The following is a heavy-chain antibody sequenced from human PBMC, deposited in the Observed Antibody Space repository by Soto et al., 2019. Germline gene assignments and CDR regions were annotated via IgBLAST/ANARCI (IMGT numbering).Heavy chain of an antibody. CDR2: VSWNSEIV. V-gene: IGHV3-9*01. J-gene: IGHJ6*02. CDR3: AKDRGPCSGNKCSSLYYYYGMDV. Sequence: EVQLVESGGGLVQPGRSLRLSCEASGFKFGDYAMHWVRQAPGKGQEWVSGVSWNSEIVGYADSVKGRFTISRDNAKNSLYLEMNSLRTEDTALYYCAKDRGPCSGNKCSSLYYYYGMDVWGQGTTVTVSS. D-gene: IGHD2-15*01. CDR1: GFKFGDYA.